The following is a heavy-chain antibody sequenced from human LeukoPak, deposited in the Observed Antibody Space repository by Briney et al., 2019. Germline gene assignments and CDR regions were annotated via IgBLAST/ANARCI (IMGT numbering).Heavy chain of an antibody. CDR3: ARGRTGRTISFDY. CDR1: GGSISSYY. J-gene: IGHJ4*02. CDR2: IYYSGST. Sequence: PSETLSLTCTVSGGSISSYYWSWIRQPPGKGLEWIGCIYYSGSTNYNPPLKSRVTISVDTSNNQFSLKLTSLTAADTAVYYCARGRTGRTISFDYWGQGTLVTVSS. D-gene: IGHD5-24*01. V-gene: IGHV4-59*01.